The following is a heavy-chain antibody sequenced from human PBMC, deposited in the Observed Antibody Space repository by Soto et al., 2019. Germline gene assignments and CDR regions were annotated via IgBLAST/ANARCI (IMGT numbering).Heavy chain of an antibody. CDR3: ARRGVMVVGATSRAFDI. V-gene: IGHV1-46*04. CDR1: GYTFTSYY. D-gene: IGHD1-26*01. CDR2: INPSGGST. Sequence: QVQLVQSGAEVKKPGASVKVSCKASGYTFTSYYMHWVRQAPGQGLEWMGIINPSGGSTSYAQKLQGRVTMTRDTSTSTGYMELSSLRSEDTAVYYCARRGVMVVGATSRAFDIWGQGTMVTVSS. J-gene: IGHJ3*02.